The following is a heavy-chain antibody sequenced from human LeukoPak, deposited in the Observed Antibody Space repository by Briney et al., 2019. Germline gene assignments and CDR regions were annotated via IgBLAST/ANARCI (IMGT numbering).Heavy chain of an antibody. V-gene: IGHV1-46*01. Sequence: GASVKVSCKASGYTFTSSYLHWVRQAPGQGLEWMGMISPSGASTTYAQKFQGRVTMTRDTSTSTVYMELSSLRSEDTAVYYCARGERDYLNYYYYYMDVWGKGTTVTVSS. CDR3: ARGERDYLNYYYYYMDV. J-gene: IGHJ6*03. CDR2: ISPSGAST. CDR1: GYTFTSSY. D-gene: IGHD4-11*01.